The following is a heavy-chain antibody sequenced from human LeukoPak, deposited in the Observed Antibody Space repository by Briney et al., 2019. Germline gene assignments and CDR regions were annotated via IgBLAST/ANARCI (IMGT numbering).Heavy chain of an antibody. D-gene: IGHD2-15*01. Sequence: GGSLEPSCAASELPLKKFGMTWVGRAPGKGRGWGANMNQDGGEKNYVDSVKGRFTISRDNARNSLYLQMNSLTVDDTAVYYCARDLGYSSFDYRGQGALVTVSS. CDR2: MNQDGGEK. CDR3: ARDLGYSSFDY. CDR1: ELPLKKFG. J-gene: IGHJ4*02. V-gene: IGHV3-7*01.